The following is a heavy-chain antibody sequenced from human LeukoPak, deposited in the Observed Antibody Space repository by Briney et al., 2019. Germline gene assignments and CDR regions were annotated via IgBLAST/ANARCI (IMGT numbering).Heavy chain of an antibody. Sequence: PGGSLRLSCTASGFIFTNYAMSWVRQAPGKGLEWVSTISSNGASTYFADSVQGRFTISRDNSKNTVYLQMNSLRAEDTAVYYCSKQAARRHFDYWGQGTLVTVSS. J-gene: IGHJ4*02. V-gene: IGHV3-23*01. CDR1: GFIFTNYA. CDR2: ISSNGAST. CDR3: SKQAARRHFDY. D-gene: IGHD6-6*01.